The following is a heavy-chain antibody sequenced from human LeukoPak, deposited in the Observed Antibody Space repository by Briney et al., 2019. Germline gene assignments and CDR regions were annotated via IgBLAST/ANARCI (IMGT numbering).Heavy chain of an antibody. CDR3: ARVALFRFDP. V-gene: IGHV4-59*01. J-gene: IGHJ5*02. CDR1: GGSISSYY. CDR2: IYYSGST. Sequence: SETLSLTCTVSGGSISSYYWSWIRQPPGKGLEWIGYIYYSGSTNYNPSLKSRVTISVDTSKNQISLKLSSVTAADTAVYYCARVALFRFDPWGQGTLVTVSS. D-gene: IGHD3-10*02.